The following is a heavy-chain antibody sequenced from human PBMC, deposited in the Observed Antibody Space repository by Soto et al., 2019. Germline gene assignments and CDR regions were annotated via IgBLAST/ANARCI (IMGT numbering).Heavy chain of an antibody. CDR3: AKDSWVTMVRGVTPFFDY. V-gene: IGHV3-23*01. J-gene: IGHJ4*02. Sequence: GGSLRLSCAASGFTFSSYAMSWVRQAPGKGLEWVSAISGSGGSTYYADSVKGRFTISRDNSKNTLYLQMNSLRAEDTAVYYCAKDSWVTMVRGVTPFFDYWGQGTLVTVSS. CDR2: ISGSGGST. CDR1: GFTFSSYA. D-gene: IGHD3-10*01.